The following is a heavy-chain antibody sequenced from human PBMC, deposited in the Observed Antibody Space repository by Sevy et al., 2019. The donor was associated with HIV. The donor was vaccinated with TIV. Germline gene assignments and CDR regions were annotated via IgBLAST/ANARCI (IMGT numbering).Heavy chain of an antibody. D-gene: IGHD6-6*01. CDR3: AKFMHSSSQGAAGFDY. J-gene: IGHJ4*02. V-gene: IGHV3-23*01. CDR1: GFTFSSYA. CDR2: ISGSGGST. Sequence: GGSLRLSCAASGFTFSSYAMSWVRQAPGKGLEWVSAISGSGGSTYYADSVKGRFTISRDNSKNTLYLQMNSLRAEDTAIYYCAKFMHSSSQGAAGFDYWGQGTLVTVSS.